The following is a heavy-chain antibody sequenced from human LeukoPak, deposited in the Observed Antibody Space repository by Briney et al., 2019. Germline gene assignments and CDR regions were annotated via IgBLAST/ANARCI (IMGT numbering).Heavy chain of an antibody. CDR3: ARGGYGDYGLYSYYLDV. CDR2: ISSSSSYI. Sequence: GGSLRLSCAASGFTFSSYSMNWVRQAPGKGLEWASSISSSSSYIYYADSVKGRFTISRDNAKNSLYLQMNSLRAEDTAVYYCARGGYGDYGLYSYYLDVWGKGTTVSISS. V-gene: IGHV3-21*01. D-gene: IGHD4-17*01. CDR1: GFTFSSYS. J-gene: IGHJ6*03.